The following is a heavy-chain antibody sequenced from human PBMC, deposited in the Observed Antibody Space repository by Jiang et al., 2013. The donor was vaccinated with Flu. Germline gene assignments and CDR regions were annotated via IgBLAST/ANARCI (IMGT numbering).Heavy chain of an antibody. CDR2: INTDTGNP. Sequence: QSGSELKEPGASVKVSCKASGYTFSDYAINWVRQAPGQGLEWMGWINTDTGNPTFAPGFTGRIVFSLDTSLTTTYLHINNLRAEDTALYYCARFRYSSFKGRNFDYWGQGTLVTVSS. D-gene: IGHD6-19*01. J-gene: IGHJ4*02. V-gene: IGHV7-4-1*02. CDR3: ARFRYSSFKGRNFDY. CDR1: GYTFSDYA.